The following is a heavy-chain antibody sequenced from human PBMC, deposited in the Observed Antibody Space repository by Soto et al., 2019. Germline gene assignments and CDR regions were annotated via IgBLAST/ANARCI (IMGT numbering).Heavy chain of an antibody. V-gene: IGHV4-39*02. CDR2: IYYSGST. CDR1: GGSISSSSYY. D-gene: IGHD3-3*01. Sequence: SETLSLTSTVSGGSISSSSYYWGWIRQPPGKGLEWIGSIYYSGSTYYNPSLKSRVTISVDTSKNQFSLKLSSVTAADTAVYYCARDPNYDFWSGYYFSYYGMDVWGQGTTVTVSS. CDR3: ARDPNYDFWSGYYFSYYGMDV. J-gene: IGHJ6*02.